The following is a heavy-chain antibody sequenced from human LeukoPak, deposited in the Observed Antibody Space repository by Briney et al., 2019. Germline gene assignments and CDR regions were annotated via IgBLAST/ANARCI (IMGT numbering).Heavy chain of an antibody. D-gene: IGHD3-16*01. CDR1: GFTFDDYG. CDR2: INWNGGST. CDR3: ARAPTGLYYYYYMDV. V-gene: IGHV3-20*04. J-gene: IGHJ6*03. Sequence: GGSLRLSCAASGFTFDDYGMSWVRQAPGEGLEWVSGINWNGGSTGYADSVKGRFTISRDNAKNSLYLQMNSLRAEDTALYYCARAPTGLYYYYYMDVWGKGTTVTVSS.